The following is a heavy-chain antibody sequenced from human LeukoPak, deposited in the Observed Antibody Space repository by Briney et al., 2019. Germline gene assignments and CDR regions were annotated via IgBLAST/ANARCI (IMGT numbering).Heavy chain of an antibody. CDR3: ARGKHWHRGYWGYSYGRDWFDP. Sequence: PSQTLSLTCTVSGGSISSGSYYWSWLRQPAGKGLEWIGRIYTSGSTNYNPSLKSRVTISVDTSKNQFSLKLSSVTAADTAVYYCARGKHWHRGYWGYSYGRDWFDPWGQGTLVTVSS. D-gene: IGHD5-18*01. CDR1: GGSISSGSYY. V-gene: IGHV4-61*02. J-gene: IGHJ5*02. CDR2: IYTSGST.